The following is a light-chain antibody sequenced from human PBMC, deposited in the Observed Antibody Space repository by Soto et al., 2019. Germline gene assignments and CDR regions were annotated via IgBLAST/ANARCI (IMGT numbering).Light chain of an antibody. J-gene: IGLJ2*01. CDR1: SGDVGAFNF. V-gene: IGLV2-14*03. CDR3: SSFTAISTLV. CDR2: DVT. Sequence: QSVLTQPASVSGSPGQSTTISCTGTSGDVGAFNFVSWFQQHPGRAPKIILYDVTNRPSGVSNRFSGSKSGNTASLTISGLQAEDEADYYCSSFTAISTLVFGGGTKLTVL.